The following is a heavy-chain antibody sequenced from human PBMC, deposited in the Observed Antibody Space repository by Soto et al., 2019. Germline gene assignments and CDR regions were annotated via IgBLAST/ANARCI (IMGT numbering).Heavy chain of an antibody. J-gene: IGHJ6*02. V-gene: IGHV3-30*18. D-gene: IGHD6-19*01. CDR2: ISYDGSNK. Sequence: GGSLRLSCAASGFTFSSYGMHWVRQAPGKGLEWVAVISYDGSNKYYADSVKGRFTISRDNSKNTLYLQMNSLRAEDTAVYYCAKYGRWLVHFYYYGMDVWGQGTTVTVSS. CDR1: GFTFSSYG. CDR3: AKYGRWLVHFYYYGMDV.